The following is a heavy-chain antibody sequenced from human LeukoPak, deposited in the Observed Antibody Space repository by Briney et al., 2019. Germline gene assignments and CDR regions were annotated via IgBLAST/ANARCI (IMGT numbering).Heavy chain of an antibody. CDR1: GFTFSSYE. CDR3: ARGTIVGATRYFDY. J-gene: IGHJ4*02. Sequence: GGSLRLSCAASGFTFSSYEMNWVRQAPGKGLEWVSYISSSGNTIYYADSVKGRFTISRDNAKNSLYLQMNSLRAEDTALYYCARGTIVGATRYFDYWGQGTLVTVSS. V-gene: IGHV3-48*03. CDR2: ISSSGNTI. D-gene: IGHD1-26*01.